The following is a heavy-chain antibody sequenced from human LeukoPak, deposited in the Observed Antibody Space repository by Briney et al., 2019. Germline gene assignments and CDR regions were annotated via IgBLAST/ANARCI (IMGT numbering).Heavy chain of an antibody. D-gene: IGHD3-10*01. J-gene: IGHJ4*02. V-gene: IGHV3-7*01. Sequence: GGSLRLSCAASGFTFSSYWMSWVRQAPGKGLEWVANIKQDGSEKYYVDSVKGRFTISRDNAKNSLYLQMNSLRAEDTAVYYCARSITMVRGGFDYWGQGTLVTVSS. CDR2: IKQDGSEK. CDR3: ARSITMVRGGFDY. CDR1: GFTFSSYW.